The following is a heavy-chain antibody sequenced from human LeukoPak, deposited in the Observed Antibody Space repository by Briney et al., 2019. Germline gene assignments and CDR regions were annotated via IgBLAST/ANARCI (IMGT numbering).Heavy chain of an antibody. CDR2: INHSGST. CDR3: ARVPYYDILTGYLYYFDY. D-gene: IGHD3-9*01. Sequence: SETLSLTCAVYGGSFSGYYWSWIRQPPGKGLEWIGEINHSGSTNYNPSLKSRVTISVDTSKNQFSLKLSSVTAADTAVYYCARVPYYDILTGYLYYFDYWGQGTLVTVSS. J-gene: IGHJ4*02. V-gene: IGHV4-34*01. CDR1: GGSFSGYY.